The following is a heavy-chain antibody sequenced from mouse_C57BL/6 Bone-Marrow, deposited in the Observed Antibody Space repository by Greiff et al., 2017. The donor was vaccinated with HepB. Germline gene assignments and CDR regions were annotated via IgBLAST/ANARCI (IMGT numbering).Heavy chain of an antibody. J-gene: IGHJ3*01. CDR2: IHPNSGST. V-gene: IGHV1-64*01. Sequence: VQLQQPGAELVKPGASVKLSCKASGYTFTSYWMHWVKQRPGQGLEWIGMIHPNSGSTNYHEKFKSKATLTVDKSSSTAYMQLSSLTSEDSAVYYCAREGGYYDYDRGFAYWGQGTLVTVSA. CDR1: GYTFTSYW. CDR3: AREGGYYDYDRGFAY. D-gene: IGHD2-4*01.